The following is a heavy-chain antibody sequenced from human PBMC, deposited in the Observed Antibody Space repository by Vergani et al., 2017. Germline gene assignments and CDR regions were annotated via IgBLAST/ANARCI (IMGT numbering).Heavy chain of an antibody. CDR2: IDWDDDK. J-gene: IGHJ6*03. Sequence: QVTLRESGPALVKPTQTLTLTCTFSGFSLSTSGMCVSWIRQPPGKALEWLARIDWDDDKYYSTSLKTRLNISKDTYKKQVVLTMTNMDPVDTATYYCARIRSGSYLGGYYYYYMDVWGKGTTVTVSS. CDR1: GFSLSTSGMC. CDR3: ARIRSGSYLGGYYYYYMDV. V-gene: IGHV2-70*15. D-gene: IGHD1-26*01.